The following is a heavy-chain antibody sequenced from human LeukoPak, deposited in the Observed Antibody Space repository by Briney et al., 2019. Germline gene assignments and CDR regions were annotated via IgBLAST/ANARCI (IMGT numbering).Heavy chain of an antibody. J-gene: IGHJ4*02. D-gene: IGHD3-9*01. CDR2: INPNSGGT. V-gene: IGHV1-2*02. CDR1: GYTLTGYY. Sequence: ASVKVSCKASGYTLTGYYMHWVRQAPGQGLEWMGWINPNSGGTNYAQKFQGRVTMTRDTSISTAYMELSRLRSDDTAVYYCARGGPLLTYYDILTGYFYYFDYWGQGTLVTVSS. CDR3: ARGGPLLTYYDILTGYFYYFDY.